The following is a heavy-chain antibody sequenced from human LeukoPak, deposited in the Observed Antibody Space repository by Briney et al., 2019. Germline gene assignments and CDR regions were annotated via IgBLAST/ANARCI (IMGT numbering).Heavy chain of an antibody. D-gene: IGHD4-17*01. CDR2: ISSSSYI. CDR1: GFTFSSYS. CDR3: AKAPSVTTPFDY. J-gene: IGHJ4*02. V-gene: IGHV3-21*04. Sequence: GGSLRLSCAASGFTFSSYSMNWVRQAPGKGLEWVSSISSSSYIYYADSVKGRFTISRDNAKNSLYLQMNSLRAEDTAVYYCAKAPSVTTPFDYWGQGTLVTVSS.